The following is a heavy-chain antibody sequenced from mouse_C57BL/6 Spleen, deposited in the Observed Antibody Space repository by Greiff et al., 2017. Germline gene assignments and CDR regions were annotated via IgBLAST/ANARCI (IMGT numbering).Heavy chain of an antibody. V-gene: IGHV5-4*03. Sequence: EVKVVESGGGLVKPGGSLKLSCAASGFTFSSYAMSWVRQTPEKRLEWVATISDGGSYTYYPDNVKGRFTISRDNAKNNLYLQMSHLKSEDTAMYYCARRNYYGSSYNYFDYWGQGTTLTVSS. CDR1: GFTFSSYA. CDR2: ISDGGSYT. D-gene: IGHD1-1*01. CDR3: ARRNYYGSSYNYFDY. J-gene: IGHJ2*01.